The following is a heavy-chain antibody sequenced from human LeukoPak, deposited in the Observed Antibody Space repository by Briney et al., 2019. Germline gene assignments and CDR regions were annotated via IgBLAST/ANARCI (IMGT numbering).Heavy chain of an antibody. CDR3: AREELLWFGELPYYFDY. Sequence: GGSLRLSCAASGFIFSKSGMHWVRQAPGKGLEWVAVISYDGSNKYYADSVKGRFTISRDNSKNTLYLQMNSLRAEDTAVYYCAREELLWFGELPYYFDYWGQGTLVTVSS. D-gene: IGHD3-10*01. J-gene: IGHJ4*02. V-gene: IGHV3-30*19. CDR2: ISYDGSNK. CDR1: GFIFSKSG.